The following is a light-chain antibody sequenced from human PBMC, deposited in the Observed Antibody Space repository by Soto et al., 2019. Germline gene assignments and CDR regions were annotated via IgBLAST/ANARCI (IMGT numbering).Light chain of an antibody. CDR1: SSDVGGYTY. CDR3: SSYTTSNTRQIV. CDR2: DVS. Sequence: QSVLTQPASVSGSPGQAITISCTGTSSDVGGYTYVSWYQQHPGKAPKFIIYDVSNRPSGVSNRFSGSKSGNTASLTISGLQAEDGADYYCSSYTTSNTRQIVFGTGTKVTV. J-gene: IGLJ1*01. V-gene: IGLV2-14*01.